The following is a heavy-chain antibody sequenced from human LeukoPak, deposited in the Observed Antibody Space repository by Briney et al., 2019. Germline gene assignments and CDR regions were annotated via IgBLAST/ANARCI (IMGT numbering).Heavy chain of an antibody. CDR1: GFTVGTYG. V-gene: IGHV3-30*02. CDR3: VRDPFIAAAGNRYFQH. J-gene: IGHJ1*01. D-gene: IGHD6-13*01. CDR2: IRDDGSDK. Sequence: GGSLRLSCAASGFTVGTYGMHWVRQAPGKGPEWLAFIRDDGSDKYYADSVKGRFTISRDNSKNTLYLQMSSLTTEDTAVYYCVRDPFIAAAGNRYFQHWGQGTLVTVSS.